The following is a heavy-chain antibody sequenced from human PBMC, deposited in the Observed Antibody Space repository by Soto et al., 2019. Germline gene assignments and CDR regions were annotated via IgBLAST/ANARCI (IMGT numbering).Heavy chain of an antibody. D-gene: IGHD3-22*01. J-gene: IGHJ5*01. V-gene: IGHV3-11*01. Sequence: PGGSLRLSCAASGFTFSDNYMSWIRRAPGKGLEWVSYISSSGTTIYYGDSVKGRFTISRDNAKNSLYLQMNSLRAEDTAIYYCARGHDRRVVVRTFDFWGQGTPVTVS. CDR2: ISSSGTTI. CDR3: ARGHDRRVVVRTFDF. CDR1: GFTFSDNY.